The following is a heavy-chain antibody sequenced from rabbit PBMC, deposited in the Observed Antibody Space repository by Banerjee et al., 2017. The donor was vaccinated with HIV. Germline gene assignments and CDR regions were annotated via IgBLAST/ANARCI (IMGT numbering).Heavy chain of an antibody. V-gene: IGHV1S45*01. D-gene: IGHD4-1*01. CDR3: ARDLAGAIGWNFYL. CDR1: AFSFSGRDV. J-gene: IGHJ3*01. Sequence: QEQLVESGGGLVKPEGSLTLTCKASAFSFSGRDVMCWVRQAPGKGLEWIACINTATGKPVYATWAKGRFTISTTSSTTVTLQMTSLTAADTATYFCARDLAGAIGWNFYLWGQGTLVTVS. CDR2: INTATGKP.